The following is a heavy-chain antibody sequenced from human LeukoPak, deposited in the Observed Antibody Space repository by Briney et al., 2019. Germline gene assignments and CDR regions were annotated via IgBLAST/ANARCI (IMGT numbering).Heavy chain of an antibody. J-gene: IGHJ4*02. CDR1: GFTFSSYS. CDR2: ISETSSFM. D-gene: IGHD1-26*01. CDR3: ARGVMGVDNLGYFDN. V-gene: IGHV3-48*01. Sequence: GGSLRLSCAASGFTFSSYSMNWVRQAPGKGLEWISYISETSSFMYYADSVKGRFTISRDNAKNTLYLQMNSLRAEDTAVYYCARGVMGVDNLGYFDNWGQGTLVTVSS.